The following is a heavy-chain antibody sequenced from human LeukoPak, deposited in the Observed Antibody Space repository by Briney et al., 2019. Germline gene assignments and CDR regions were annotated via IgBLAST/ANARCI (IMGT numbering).Heavy chain of an antibody. V-gene: IGHV3-74*01. CDR2: INSDGSST. D-gene: IGHD3-10*01. CDR1: GLTFSSYW. CDR3: ASLLTPYHGSGGGGMDV. Sequence: GGSLRLSCAASGLTFSSYWMHWVRQAPGKGLVWVSRINSDGSSTRYADSVKGRFTISRDNAKETLYLQMTSLRVEDTAVYSCASLLTPYHGSGGGGMDVWGQGTTVTVSS. J-gene: IGHJ6*02.